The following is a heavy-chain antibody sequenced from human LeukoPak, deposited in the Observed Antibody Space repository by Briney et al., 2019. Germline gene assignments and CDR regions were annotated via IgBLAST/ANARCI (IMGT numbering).Heavy chain of an antibody. J-gene: IGHJ3*02. CDR3: PRLVDCSGGSCYYVFDI. V-gene: IGHV4-59*01. CDR2: IYYGGGT. Sequence: SETLSLTCTVPGGSISSYYWSWIRQPPGKGLEWIGYIYYGGGTNYNPSLKSQGTISVHTSKNPLSLKLSSVSAADTAVYYCPRLVDCSGGSCYYVFDIWGRGTMVTVSS. CDR1: GGSISSYY. D-gene: IGHD2-15*01.